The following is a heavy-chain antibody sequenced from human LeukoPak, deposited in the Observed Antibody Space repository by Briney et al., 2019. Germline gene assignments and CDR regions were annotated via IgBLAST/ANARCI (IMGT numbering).Heavy chain of an antibody. CDR1: GFTFSNNA. D-gene: IGHD6-13*01. CDR2: ISYDGSIK. V-gene: IGHV3-30*18. Sequence: PERSLRLSCAASGFTFSNNAMHWVRQAPGKGLEWVAFISYDGSIKYYADSVEGRFTISRDDSKNTLYLQMNSLRAEDTAVYYCAKDRSSSWCADHWGQGILSPSPQ. J-gene: IGHJ4*02. CDR3: AKDRSSSWCADH.